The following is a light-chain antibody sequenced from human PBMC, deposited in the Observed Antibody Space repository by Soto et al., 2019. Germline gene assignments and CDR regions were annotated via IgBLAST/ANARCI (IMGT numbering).Light chain of an antibody. V-gene: IGKV3-20*01. CDR1: QSVSSNY. Sequence: DIVLTQSPDTLSLSPGERATLSCRASQSVSSNYLAWYQQKPGQAPRLLIYGASTRATGIPDRFSGSGSGTDFTLNISRLEPEDFAVYYCQQYGSSSYTFGQGTRLEIK. CDR2: GAS. J-gene: IGKJ2*01. CDR3: QQYGSSSYT.